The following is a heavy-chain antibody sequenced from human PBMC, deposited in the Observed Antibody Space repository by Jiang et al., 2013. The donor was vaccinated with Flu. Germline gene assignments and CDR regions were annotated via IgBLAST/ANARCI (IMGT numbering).Heavy chain of an antibody. J-gene: IGHJ6*02. CDR3: VRGGSSYNMDV. CDR1: GFTFSAHY. V-gene: IGHV1-46*01. Sequence: SGAEVKKPGASVKISCTTSGFTFSAHYMHWVRQAPGQGLEWMGIINPSGAWATYAQRFQGRFAMTRDTSTSTLYMDLSSLTSEDTAVYYCVRGGSSYNMDVWGQGTTVTVSS. D-gene: IGHD5-24*01. CDR2: INPSGAWA.